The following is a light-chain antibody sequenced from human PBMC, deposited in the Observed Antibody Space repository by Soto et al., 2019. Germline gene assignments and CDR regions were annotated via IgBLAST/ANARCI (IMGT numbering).Light chain of an antibody. CDR2: DVS. CDR3: SSYTSSSTLVV. V-gene: IGLV2-14*01. J-gene: IGLJ3*02. Sequence: QSALTQPASVSGSPGQSITISCTGTSSDVGGYNYVAWYQQHPGKAPKLMIYDVSNRPSGVSNRFSGSKSGNTASLTISGLQAEDDADDYCSSYTSSSTLVVFGGGTKVTVL. CDR1: SSDVGGYNY.